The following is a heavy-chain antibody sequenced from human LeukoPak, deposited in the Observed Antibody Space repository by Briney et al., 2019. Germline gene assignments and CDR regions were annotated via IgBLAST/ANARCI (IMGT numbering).Heavy chain of an antibody. CDR2: ISWDGGSK. Sequence: GGSLRLSCAASGFTFDDYAMHWVRQAPGKGLEWVSLISWDGGSKYYADSVKGRFTISRDNSKHSLYLQMNSLRTEDTALYYCAKDIGQWSPRGMDVWGRGTTVSVS. J-gene: IGHJ6*02. D-gene: IGHD6-19*01. CDR1: GFTFDDYA. V-gene: IGHV3-43*02. CDR3: AKDIGQWSPRGMDV.